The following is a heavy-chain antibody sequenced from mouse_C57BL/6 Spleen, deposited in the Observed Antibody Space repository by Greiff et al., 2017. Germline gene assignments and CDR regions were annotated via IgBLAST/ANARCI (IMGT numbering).Heavy chain of an antibody. CDR1: GYTFTDYN. CDR3: ARRGTTVVAEYFDV. J-gene: IGHJ1*03. CDR2: INPNNGGT. D-gene: IGHD1-1*01. Sequence: VQLKQSGPELVKPGASVKIPCKASGYTFTDYNMDWVKQSHGKSLEWIGDINPNNGGTIYNQKFKGKATLTVDKSSSTAYMELRSLTSEDTAVYYCARRGTTVVAEYFDVWGTGTTVTVSS. V-gene: IGHV1-18*01.